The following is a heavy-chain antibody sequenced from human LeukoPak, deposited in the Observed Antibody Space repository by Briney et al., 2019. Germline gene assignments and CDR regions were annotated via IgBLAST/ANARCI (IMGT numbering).Heavy chain of an antibody. CDR3: ARDICSGGSCYSPLL. J-gene: IGHJ4*02. D-gene: IGHD2-15*01. CDR2: ISSGSSYI. V-gene: IGHV3-21*01. Sequence: PGGSLRLSCAASGFTFSSYSMNWVRQAPGKGLEWLSSISSGSSYIYYADSVKGRFTISRDNAKNSLYLQMNSLRAEDTALYYCARDICSGGSCYSPLLWGQGTLVTVSS. CDR1: GFTFSSYS.